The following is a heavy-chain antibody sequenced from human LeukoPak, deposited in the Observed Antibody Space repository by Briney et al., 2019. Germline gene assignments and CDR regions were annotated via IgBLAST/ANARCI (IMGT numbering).Heavy chain of an antibody. CDR3: ARGAGYYDFWSGYLAY. CDR2: INRSGST. CDR1: GGSFSGYY. V-gene: IGHV4-34*01. D-gene: IGHD3-3*01. J-gene: IGHJ4*02. Sequence: SETLSLTCAVYGGSFSGYYWSWIRQPPGKGLEWIGEINRSGSTNYNPSLKSRVTISVDTSKNQFSLKLSSVTAADTAVYYCARGAGYYDFWSGYLAYWGQGTLVTVSS.